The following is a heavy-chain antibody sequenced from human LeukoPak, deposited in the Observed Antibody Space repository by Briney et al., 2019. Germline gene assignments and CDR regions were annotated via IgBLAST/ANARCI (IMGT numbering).Heavy chain of an antibody. D-gene: IGHD2-2*01. CDR2: ISHMGIA. J-gene: IGHJ4*01. V-gene: IGHV4-39*02. CDR3: ARETDIVVVPAAMGIDY. CDR1: SGSLNSNSYS. Sequence: SETLSLTCSVSSGSLNSNSYSWDWIRQPPGKGLEWIETISHMGIANYNPSLKRRANLSVDTSKKEFSVRLNSVTDADTAVYYCARETDIVVVPAAMGIDYWGQGTLVTVSS.